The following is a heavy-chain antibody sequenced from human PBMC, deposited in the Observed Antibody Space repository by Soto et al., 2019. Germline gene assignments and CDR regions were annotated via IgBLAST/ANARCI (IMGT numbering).Heavy chain of an antibody. V-gene: IGHV1-3*01. CDR3: ARSLFVVVVAVHPAAGY. J-gene: IGHJ4*02. CDR2: INAGNGNT. Sequence: AASVKVSCKASGYTFTSYAMHWVRQAPGQRLEWMGWINAGNGNTKYSQKFQGRVTITSDTSASTAYMELSSLRSEDTAVYYCARSLFVVVVAVHPAAGYWGQGTLVTVSS. CDR1: GYTFTSYA. D-gene: IGHD2-15*01.